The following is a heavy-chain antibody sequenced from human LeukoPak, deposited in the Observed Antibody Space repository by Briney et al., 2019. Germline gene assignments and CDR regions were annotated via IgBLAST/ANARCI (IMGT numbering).Heavy chain of an antibody. J-gene: IGHJ5*02. V-gene: IGHV4-34*01. CDR1: GGSFRGYY. Sequence: PSETLSLTCAVYGGSFRGYYWSWIRKPPGKGLEWIGEINHSGSTNYNPSLKSRVTISVDTSKNQFSLKVSSVTAADTAVYYCARDLRITIFGVVISNWFDPWGQGTLVTVSS. CDR2: INHSGST. CDR3: ARDLRITIFGVVISNWFDP. D-gene: IGHD3-3*01.